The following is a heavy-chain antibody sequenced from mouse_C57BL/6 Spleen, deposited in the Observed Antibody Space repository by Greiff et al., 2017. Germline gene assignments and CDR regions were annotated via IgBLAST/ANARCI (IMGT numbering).Heavy chain of an antibody. CDR3: RGRGAVVARGYFDV. Sequence: QVQLQQSGAELVRPGASVTLSCKASGYTFTDYEMHWVKQTPVHGLEWIGAIDPETGGTAYNQKFKGKAILTADKSSSTAYMELRSLTSEDSAVDYCRGRGAVVARGYFDVWGTGTTVTVSS. D-gene: IGHD1-1*01. CDR2: IDPETGGT. J-gene: IGHJ1*03. V-gene: IGHV1-15*01. CDR1: GYTFTDYE.